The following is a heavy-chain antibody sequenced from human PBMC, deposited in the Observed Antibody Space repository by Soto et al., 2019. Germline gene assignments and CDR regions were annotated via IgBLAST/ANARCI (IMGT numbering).Heavy chain of an antibody. Sequence: EVQLVESGGGLVKPGGSLRLSCAASGFTFSNAWMSWVRQAPGKGLEWVGRIKSKTDGGTTDYAAPVKGRFTISRDDYKNTLCLQMNSLNNDYTAVYYCPTEQGLVLSYYYYYYVDVWGKGTTVTVSS. CDR3: PTEQGLVLSYYYYYYVDV. CDR1: GFTFSNAW. J-gene: IGHJ6*03. D-gene: IGHD6-19*01. V-gene: IGHV3-15*01. CDR2: IKSKTDGGTT.